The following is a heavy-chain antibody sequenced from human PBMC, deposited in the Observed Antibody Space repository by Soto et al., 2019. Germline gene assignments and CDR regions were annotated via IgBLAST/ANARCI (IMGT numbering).Heavy chain of an antibody. Sequence: VQLVESGGGLVKPGGSLRLSCAASGFTFSYCYMSWIRQAPGKGLEWVSYISSSGSTIYYADSVKGRVTISRDNAKNSPYLQMYSLSAEDTAVYYCAGGRTDAVWYYDLWGRGTLVTVSS. CDR2: ISSSGSTI. J-gene: IGHJ2*01. V-gene: IGHV3-11*01. CDR3: AGGRTDAVWYYDL. CDR1: GFTFSYCY. D-gene: IGHD2-2*01.